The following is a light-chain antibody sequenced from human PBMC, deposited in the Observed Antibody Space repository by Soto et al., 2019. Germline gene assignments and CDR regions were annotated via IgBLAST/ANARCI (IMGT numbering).Light chain of an antibody. CDR1: QSVSSSY. V-gene: IGKV3-20*01. J-gene: IGKJ2*01. CDR2: GAS. CDR3: QQYGSSPYT. Sequence: EIVLTQSPGTLSLSPGERATLSCRASQSVSSSYLAWYQQKPGQAPRLLIYGASSRATGIPDSFRGSVSWTDFTLTIRRLEPEDVAVYYCQQYGSSPYTFGQGTKLEIK.